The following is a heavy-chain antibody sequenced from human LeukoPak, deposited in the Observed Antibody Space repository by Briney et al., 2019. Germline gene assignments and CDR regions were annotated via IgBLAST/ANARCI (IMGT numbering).Heavy chain of an antibody. V-gene: IGHV4-30-4*08. J-gene: IGHJ4*02. CDR3: ARGDLYSSSWYN. Sequence: SETLSLTCTVSGGSISSGDNYWSWIRQPPGKGLEWIGYIYYSGSTYCNPSLKSRVTISVDTSKNQFSLKLSSVSAADTAVYYCARGDLYSSSWYNWGQGTLVTVSS. CDR2: IYYSGST. D-gene: IGHD6-13*01. CDR1: GGSISSGDNY.